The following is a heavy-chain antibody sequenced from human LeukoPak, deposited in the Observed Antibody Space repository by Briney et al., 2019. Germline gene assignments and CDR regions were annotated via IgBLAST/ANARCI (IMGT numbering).Heavy chain of an antibody. CDR2: IYNGGTT. V-gene: IGHV3-53*01. CDR3: ARVINRGYGSGLDY. J-gene: IGHJ4*02. Sequence: PGGSLRLSCAASGFTVSGNYMSWVRQAPGKGPEWVSVIYNGGTTYYADSVKGRFTTSRHNSENTLNLQMNSLRAEDTAVYYCARVINRGYGSGLDYWGQGALVTVSS. D-gene: IGHD3-10*01. CDR1: GFTVSGNY.